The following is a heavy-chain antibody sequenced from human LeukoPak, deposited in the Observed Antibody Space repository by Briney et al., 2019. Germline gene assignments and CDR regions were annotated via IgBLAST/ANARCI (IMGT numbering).Heavy chain of an antibody. D-gene: IGHD2-21*02. CDR2: ISYDGSNK. J-gene: IGHJ4*02. CDR3: ARARVVTKWIDY. Sequence: GRSLRLSCAASGFTFSSYAMHWVRQAPGKGLEWVAVISYDGSNKYYADSVKGRFTISRDNSKNTLYLQMNSLRAEDTAAYYCARARVVTKWIDYWGQGTLVTVSS. CDR1: GFTFSSYA. V-gene: IGHV3-30-3*01.